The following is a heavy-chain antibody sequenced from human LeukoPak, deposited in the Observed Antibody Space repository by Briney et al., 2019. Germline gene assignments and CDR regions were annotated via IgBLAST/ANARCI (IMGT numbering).Heavy chain of an antibody. D-gene: IGHD6-19*01. CDR2: INPNSGGT. V-gene: IGHV1-2*02. J-gene: IGHJ5*02. Sequence: GASVKVSCKASGYTFTSYYMHWVRQAPGQGLEWMGWINPNSGGTNYAQKFQGRVTMTRDTSISTAYMELSRLRSDDTAVYYCARAVAGTHWVFDPWGQGTLVTVSS. CDR1: GYTFTSYY. CDR3: ARAVAGTHWVFDP.